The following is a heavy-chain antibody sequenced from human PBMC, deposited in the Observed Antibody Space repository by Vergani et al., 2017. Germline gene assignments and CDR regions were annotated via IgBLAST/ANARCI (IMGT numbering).Heavy chain of an antibody. CDR1: GFSLSDSRMG. V-gene: IGHV2-26*01. Sequence: QVTLQESGPVLVKPTETLTLTCTVSGFSLSDSRMGVTWIRQPPGKALEWLAHIFSNDANSYRTSLQSRLTISKYTSKSQVVLTRTNMNPVDTATYYCARISKGYIDSWGQGTLVTVSS. CDR3: ARISKGYIDS. CDR2: IFSNDAN. J-gene: IGHJ4*02.